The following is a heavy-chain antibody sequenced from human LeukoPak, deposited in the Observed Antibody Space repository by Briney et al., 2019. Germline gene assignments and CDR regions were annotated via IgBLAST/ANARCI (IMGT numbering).Heavy chain of an antibody. Sequence: PGGSLRLSCTASGFTFGDYAMSWVRQAPGKGLEWVGFIRSKAYGGTTEYAASVKGRFTISRDDSKSIAYLQMNSLKTEDTAVYYCTRAPLSEWEPLGAFDIWGQGTMVTVSS. CDR1: GFTFGDYA. CDR2: IRSKAYGGTT. V-gene: IGHV3-49*04. CDR3: TRAPLSEWEPLGAFDI. D-gene: IGHD1-26*01. J-gene: IGHJ3*02.